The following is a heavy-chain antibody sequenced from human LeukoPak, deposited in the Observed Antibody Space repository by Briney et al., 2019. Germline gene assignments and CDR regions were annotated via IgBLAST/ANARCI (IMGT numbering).Heavy chain of an antibody. CDR2: IGGSGDKT. D-gene: IGHD6-19*01. J-gene: IGHJ4*02. CDR1: GFTFSSYA. V-gene: IGHV3-23*01. CDR3: VRRGDASSGWGDHDF. Sequence: GGSLRLSCAASGFTFSSYAMSWVRQAPGKGLEWVSTIGGSGDKTFYADSVKGRFTISRDNSKNMVHLQMNSLTGEDTALYYCVRRGDASSGWGDHDFWGQGALVTVSS.